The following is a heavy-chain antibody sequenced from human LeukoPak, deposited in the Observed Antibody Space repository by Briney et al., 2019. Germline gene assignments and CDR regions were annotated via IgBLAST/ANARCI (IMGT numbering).Heavy chain of an antibody. J-gene: IGHJ4*02. CDR2: ISDGGRDT. D-gene: IGHD6-25*01. Sequence: GGSLRLSCEASGFMFSKSAMGWVRQAPGKGLQWVSTISDGGRDTFYADSVKGRFTISRDNSKNTLYLQLNSLRDDDTAFYYCVKGGRLQPDDYWGQGTLVTVSS. CDR3: VKGGRLQPDDY. V-gene: IGHV3-23*01. CDR1: GFMFSKSA.